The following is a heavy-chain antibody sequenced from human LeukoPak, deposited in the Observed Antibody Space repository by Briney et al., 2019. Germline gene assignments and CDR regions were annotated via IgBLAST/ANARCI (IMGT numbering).Heavy chain of an antibody. CDR2: ISHDGNSK. D-gene: IGHD3-22*01. J-gene: IGHJ3*02. CDR1: GLI. Sequence: GGSLRLSCAASGLIIHWVRQAPGKGLEWVAAISHDGNSKYYADSVKGRFTISRDNSKNTVYLQLNSLGAEDTAVYYCAKEGHSSGYCGVFDIWGQGTTVTVS. V-gene: IGHV3-30-3*01. CDR3: AKEGHSSGYCGVFDI.